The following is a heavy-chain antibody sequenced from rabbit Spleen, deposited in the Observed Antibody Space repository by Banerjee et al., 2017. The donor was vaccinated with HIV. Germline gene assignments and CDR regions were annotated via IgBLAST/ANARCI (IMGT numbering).Heavy chain of an antibody. V-gene: IGHV1S40*01. J-gene: IGHJ4*01. CDR3: ARDGAGSSYFNL. D-gene: IGHD8-1*01. CDR1: GVSFSGNSY. Sequence: QSLEESGGDLVKPGASLTLTCIASGVSFSGNSYMCWVRQAPGKGLEWIACIDTGSSGFTYFASWAKGRFTISKTSSTTVTLQMTSLTAADTATYFCARDGAGSSYFNLWGPGTLVTVS. CDR2: IDTGSSGFT.